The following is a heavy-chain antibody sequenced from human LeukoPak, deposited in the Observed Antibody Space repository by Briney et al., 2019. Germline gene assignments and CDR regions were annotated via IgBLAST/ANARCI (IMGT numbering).Heavy chain of an antibody. CDR3: AKGDGDGIDY. V-gene: IGHV3-30*18. CDR1: GFTFSSYG. CDR2: ISYDGSNK. Sequence: PGRSLRLSCAASGFTFSSYGMHWVRQAPGKGLEWVAVISYDGSNKYYADSVKGRFTISRDNSKNTLYLQMNSLRAEDAAVYYCAKGDGDGIDYWGQGTLVTVSS. D-gene: IGHD4-17*01. J-gene: IGHJ4*02.